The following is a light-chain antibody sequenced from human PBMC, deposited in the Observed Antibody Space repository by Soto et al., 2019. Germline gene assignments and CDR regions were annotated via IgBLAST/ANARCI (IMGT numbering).Light chain of an antibody. CDR1: QTIGHW. J-gene: IGKJ1*01. Sequence: DIQMTQSPSTLSASVGDRVTITCRASQTIGHWLAWYQQKPGKAPKLLIYKTSGLESGVPSRFSGSASATEFTLTISSLQPDDFATYYCQQYDSYWTFGPGTKVEVK. CDR3: QQYDSYWT. V-gene: IGKV1-5*03. CDR2: KTS.